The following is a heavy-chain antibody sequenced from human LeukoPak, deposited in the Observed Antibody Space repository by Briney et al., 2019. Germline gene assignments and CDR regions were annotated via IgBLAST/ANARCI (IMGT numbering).Heavy chain of an antibody. V-gene: IGHV1-69*13. D-gene: IGHD5-18*01. J-gene: IGHJ4*02. CDR3: ARGPTYSYGLLDY. Sequence: SVKVSCKASGGTFSSYAISWVRQAPGQGLEWMGGIIPIFGTANYAQKFQGRVTITADESTSTAYMELSSLRSEDTAVYYCARGPTYSYGLLDYWGQGTLVTVSS. CDR1: GGTFSSYA. CDR2: IIPIFGTA.